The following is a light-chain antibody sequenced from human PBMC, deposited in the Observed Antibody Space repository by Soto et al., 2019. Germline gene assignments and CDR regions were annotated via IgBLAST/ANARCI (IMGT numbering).Light chain of an antibody. Sequence: QSVLTQPPSASSTPGQTVTISCSGSTSNIGTFYVYWYQHLPGTAPKLLIYLGDQRASGVSDRFSGSKSGTSASLAINGLLSDDEADYYCAAWDDNLNAYVFGSGTKLPVL. CDR2: LGD. CDR1: TSNIGTFY. J-gene: IGLJ1*01. V-gene: IGLV1-47*02. CDR3: AAWDDNLNAYV.